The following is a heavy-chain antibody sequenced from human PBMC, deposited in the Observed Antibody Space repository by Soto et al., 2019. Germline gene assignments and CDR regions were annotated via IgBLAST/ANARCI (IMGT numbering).Heavy chain of an antibody. CDR1: GYTFSYYA. CDR2: ISPYNGDT. J-gene: IGHJ4*02. Sequence: QVQLVQSGVEVKKPGASVRVSCRASGYTFSYYAITWVRQAPGLGLEWMGWISPYNGDTKYAQKFEGRVTITTDTTTHTAHMELRSLRYDDTAVYYCARESGSGSYYPEDYWGQATLVTVSS. D-gene: IGHD1-26*01. CDR3: ARESGSGSYYPEDY. V-gene: IGHV1-18*04.